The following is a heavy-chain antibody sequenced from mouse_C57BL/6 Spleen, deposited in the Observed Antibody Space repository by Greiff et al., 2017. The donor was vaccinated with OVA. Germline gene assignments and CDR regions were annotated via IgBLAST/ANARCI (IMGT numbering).Heavy chain of an antibody. CDR1: GFNIKDYY. CDR2: IDPEDGET. D-gene: IGHD2-4*01. V-gene: IGHV14-2*01. J-gene: IGHJ2*01. Sequence: VHVKQSGAELVKPGASVKLSCTASGFNIKDYYMHWVKQRTEQGLEWIGRIDPEDGETKYAPKFPGKATITADTSSNTAYLQLSSLTSEDTAVYYCARSPPNYDRYYFDYWGQGTTLTVSS. CDR3: ARSPPNYDRYYFDY.